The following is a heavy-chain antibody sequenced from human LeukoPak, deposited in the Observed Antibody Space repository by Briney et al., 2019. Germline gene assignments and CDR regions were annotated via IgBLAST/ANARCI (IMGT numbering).Heavy chain of an antibody. CDR2: ISSSGSAI. CDR3: ARGGTSPSHYFDY. J-gene: IGHJ4*02. CDR1: GFTFSDYY. V-gene: IGHV3-11*01. Sequence: GGSLRLSCAASGFTFSDYYMSWIRHAPGKGLEWVSYISSSGSAIYYADSVKGRCTISRDNAKNSLYLQMNRMSAEDTAVYYCARGGTSPSHYFDYWGQGTRVTVSS. D-gene: IGHD4-23*01.